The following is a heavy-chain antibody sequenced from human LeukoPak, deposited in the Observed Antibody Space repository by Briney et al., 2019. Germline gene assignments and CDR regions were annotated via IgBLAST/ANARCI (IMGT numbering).Heavy chain of an antibody. D-gene: IGHD2-21*01. V-gene: IGHV1-2*06. CDR2: INCNGGGT. CDR1: GYTFTGYY. Sequence: GASVKVSCKAPGYTFTGYYIHWVRQAPGQGLEWMGRINCNGGGTSYAQKFQGRVTMTRDTSISTAYMELDRLTSDDTAVYYCARDYGPYPGCSWFDPWGQGTLVTVPS. CDR3: ARDYGPYPGCSWFDP. J-gene: IGHJ5*02.